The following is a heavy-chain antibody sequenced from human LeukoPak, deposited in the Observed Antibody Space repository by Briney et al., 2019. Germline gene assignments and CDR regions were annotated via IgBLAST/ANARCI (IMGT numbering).Heavy chain of an antibody. CDR2: IHHDGSRT. CDR3: ARAATIDY. J-gene: IGHJ4*02. V-gene: IGHV3-74*01. CDR1: GFTFSSSW. Sequence: GGSLRLSCTASGFTFSSSWMHWVRQAPGKGLVWVSHIHHDGSRTSYADSVKGRFTISRDNAKNTLFLQMNSLRVEDTAVYYCARAATIDYWGQGALATVSS.